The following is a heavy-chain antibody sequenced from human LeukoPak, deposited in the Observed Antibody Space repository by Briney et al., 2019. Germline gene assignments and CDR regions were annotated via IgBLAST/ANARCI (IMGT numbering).Heavy chain of an antibody. V-gene: IGHV4-59*08. CDR1: GGSISSYY. CDR3: ARLSAVAIPNWYFDL. Sequence: PSETLSLTCTVSGGSISSYYWSWIRQPPGKGLEWIGWLHYSGSTNYNPSLKSRVTISVDTSKNQFSLKLSSVTAADTAVYYCARLSAVAIPNWYFDLWGRGTLVTVSS. CDR2: LHYSGST. J-gene: IGHJ2*01. D-gene: IGHD2-21*01.